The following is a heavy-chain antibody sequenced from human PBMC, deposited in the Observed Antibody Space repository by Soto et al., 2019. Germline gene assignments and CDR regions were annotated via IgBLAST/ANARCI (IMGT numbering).Heavy chain of an antibody. Sequence: EVQLLESGGGLVQPGGSLRLSCAASGFTFSIYAMSWVRQAPGKGLEWVSSMSGSGGSTYHADYVKGRFSISRDNSKNTLYLQMNSLRVEDTAVYYCAKEEFGWYFNYWGQGTLVTVSS. CDR2: MSGSGGST. D-gene: IGHD6-19*01. CDR3: AKEEFGWYFNY. J-gene: IGHJ4*02. V-gene: IGHV3-23*01. CDR1: GFTFSIYA.